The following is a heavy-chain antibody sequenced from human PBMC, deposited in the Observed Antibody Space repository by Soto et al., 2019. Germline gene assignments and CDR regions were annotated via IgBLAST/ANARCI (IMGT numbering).Heavy chain of an antibody. CDR1: GGSISSGDYY. Sequence: SETLSLTCTVSGGSISSGDYYWSWIRQPPGKGLEWIGYIYYSGSTYYNPSLKSRVTISVDTSKNQFSLKLSSVTAADTAVYYCARDPVRFYDFWSGYYTPDPWGQGTLVTAPQ. D-gene: IGHD3-3*01. V-gene: IGHV4-30-4*01. J-gene: IGHJ5*02. CDR2: IYYSGST. CDR3: ARDPVRFYDFWSGYYTPDP.